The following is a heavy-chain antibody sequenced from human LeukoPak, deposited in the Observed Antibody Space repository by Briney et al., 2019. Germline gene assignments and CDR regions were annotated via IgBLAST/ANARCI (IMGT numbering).Heavy chain of an antibody. D-gene: IGHD6-19*01. J-gene: IGHJ4*02. Sequence: GGSLRLSCAASGFTFSSYSMNWVRQAPGKGREWVSFIRSSSSYIYYADSVKGRFTTSRDNAKNSLYLQMNSLRAEDTAVYYCARPGIAVAGGFFDYWGQGTLVTVSS. CDR2: IRSSSSYI. CDR1: GFTFSSYS. V-gene: IGHV3-21*01. CDR3: ARPGIAVAGGFFDY.